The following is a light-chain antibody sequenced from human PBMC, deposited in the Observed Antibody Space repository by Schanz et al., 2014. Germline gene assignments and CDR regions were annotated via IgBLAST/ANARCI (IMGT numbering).Light chain of an antibody. CDR1: QTVLSNF. Sequence: VLLTQSPGTLSLSPGERATLFCRASQTVLSNFLGWYQHIPGQAPRLLMYGASIRATGIPDRFSGSGSGTDFTLTISRLEPEDFAVYYCQHYSMSPLFGQGTKVEIK. CDR2: GAS. J-gene: IGKJ1*01. V-gene: IGKV3-20*01. CDR3: QHYSMSPL.